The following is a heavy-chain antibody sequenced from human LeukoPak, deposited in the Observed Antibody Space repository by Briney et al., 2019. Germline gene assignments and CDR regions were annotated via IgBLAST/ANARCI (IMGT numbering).Heavy chain of an antibody. J-gene: IGHJ4*02. Sequence: SETLSLTCTVSGGSISSSSYYWGWIRQPPGKGLEWIGSIYYSGSTYYNPSLKSRVTISVDTSKNQFSLKLSSVTAADTAVYYCARRAADRDGRPYFDYCGQGTLVTVSS. CDR1: GGSISSSSYY. V-gene: IGHV4-39*01. CDR2: IYYSGST. D-gene: IGHD2-15*01. CDR3: ARRAADRDGRPYFDY.